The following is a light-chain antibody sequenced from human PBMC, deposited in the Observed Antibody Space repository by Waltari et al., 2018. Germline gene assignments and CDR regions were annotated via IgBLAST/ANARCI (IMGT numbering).Light chain of an antibody. Sequence: QSVLTQPPSVSAAPGQKVTISCSGTGSNIGNNFVSWYQPLPGTAPKLLIYDNNKRPAGIPYRFSGSKSGTSATLGITGLQTGDEADYYCGTWDTDLSVVFGGGTKLTVL. J-gene: IGLJ2*01. V-gene: IGLV1-51*01. CDR1: GSNIGNNF. CDR3: GTWDTDLSVV. CDR2: DNN.